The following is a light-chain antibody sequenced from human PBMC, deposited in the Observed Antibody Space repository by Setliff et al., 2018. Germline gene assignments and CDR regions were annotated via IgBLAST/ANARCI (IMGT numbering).Light chain of an antibody. J-gene: IGLJ2*01. CDR1: SSDVGSYNL. V-gene: IGLV2-23*02. Sequence: QSALTQPAPVSGSPGQSITISCTGTSSDVGSYNLVSWYQQFPGKAPKLMIYEVSKRPSGVSNRFSDSKSGNTASLTISGLQAEDEADYYCCSYAGSRTYVIFGGGTKVTVL. CDR3: CSYAGSRTYVI. CDR2: EVS.